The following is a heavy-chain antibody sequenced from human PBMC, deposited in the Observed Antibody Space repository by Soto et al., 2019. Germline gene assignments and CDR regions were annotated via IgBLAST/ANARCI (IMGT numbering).Heavy chain of an antibody. V-gene: IGHV4-34*01. CDR1: GGSFSGYY. Sequence: SETLSLTCAVYGGSFSGYYWSWIRQPPGKGLEWIGEINHSGSTNYNPSLKSRVTTSVDTSKNQFSLKLSSVTAADTAVYYCARARRVVLMVYATQGYFDYWGQGTLVTVSS. D-gene: IGHD2-8*01. CDR2: INHSGST. J-gene: IGHJ4*02. CDR3: ARARRVVLMVYATQGYFDY.